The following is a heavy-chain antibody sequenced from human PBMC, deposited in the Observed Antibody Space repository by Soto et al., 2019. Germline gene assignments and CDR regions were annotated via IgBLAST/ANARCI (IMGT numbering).Heavy chain of an antibody. D-gene: IGHD7-27*01. CDR3: ARGPSGDKVDS. CDR2: IYDGGRT. Sequence: PSETLSLTCTASGGSISTVDYWWSWIRQSPDMGLEWIGHIYDGGRTYNNPSLESRVTMSVDTSKSQLSLTLSSVSAADTAVYYCARGPSGDKVDSWGQGTLVTVS. CDR1: GGSISTVDYW. J-gene: IGHJ4*02. V-gene: IGHV4-30-4*01.